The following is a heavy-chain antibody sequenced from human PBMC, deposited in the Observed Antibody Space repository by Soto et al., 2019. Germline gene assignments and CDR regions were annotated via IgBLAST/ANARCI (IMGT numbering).Heavy chain of an antibody. J-gene: IGHJ5*02. CDR3: ARGREYQLLPRGDWFDP. Sequence: QVQLQESGPGLVKPSQTLSRTCTVSGGSISSGDYYWSWIRQPPGKGLEWIGYIYYSGRTYYNPFLKSRVTISVDTSKHQFSLKLSSVTAADTAVYYCARGREYQLLPRGDWFDPWGQGTLVTVSS. D-gene: IGHD2-2*01. CDR1: GGSISSGDYY. V-gene: IGHV4-30-4*01. CDR2: IYYSGRT.